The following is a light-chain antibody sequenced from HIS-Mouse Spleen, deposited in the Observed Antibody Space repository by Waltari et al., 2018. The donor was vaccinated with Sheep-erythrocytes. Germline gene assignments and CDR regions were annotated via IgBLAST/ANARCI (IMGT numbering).Light chain of an antibody. Sequence: QSALTQPRSVSGSHGQSVTISSTGTSNDVGVYSDVSWYQQHPGKAPKLMIYDVSKRPSGVPDRFSGSKSGNTASLTISGLQAEDEADYYCCSYAGSYNHVFATGTKVTVL. J-gene: IGLJ1*01. CDR2: DVS. CDR3: CSYAGSYNHV. V-gene: IGLV2-11*02. CDR1: SNDVGVYSD.